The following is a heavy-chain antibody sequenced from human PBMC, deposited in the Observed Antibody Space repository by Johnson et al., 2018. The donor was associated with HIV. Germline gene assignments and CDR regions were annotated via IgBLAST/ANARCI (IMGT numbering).Heavy chain of an antibody. CDR1: GFTFSRYW. J-gene: IGHJ3*02. CDR3: TGGWYNLSAFDI. Sequence: VLLVESGGGLVQPGGSLRVSCAASGFTFSRYWMSWVRQAPGKGLEWVANIKQDGSEKYYVDSVKGRFTISRDNAKNALYLQMSSLRAEDTSMYYCTGGWYNLSAFDIWGQGTMVTVSS. D-gene: IGHD6-19*01. V-gene: IGHV3-7*01. CDR2: IKQDGSEK.